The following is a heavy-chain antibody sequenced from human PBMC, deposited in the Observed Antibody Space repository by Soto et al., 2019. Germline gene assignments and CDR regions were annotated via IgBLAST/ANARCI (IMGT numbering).Heavy chain of an antibody. D-gene: IGHD6-13*01. Sequence: QITLKESGPSLVKPTQTLTLTCTFSGFSLTTNGVGVGWIRQSPGEALEWLALIYWDDDKRYSPSLKSRLTITKDTSKNQVVLTMTNMDSVDTATYYCAYWGYYSSSWFPDYWGQGTLVTVSS. CDR2: IYWDDDK. CDR3: AYWGYYSSSWFPDY. J-gene: IGHJ4*02. CDR1: GFSLTTNGVG. V-gene: IGHV2-5*02.